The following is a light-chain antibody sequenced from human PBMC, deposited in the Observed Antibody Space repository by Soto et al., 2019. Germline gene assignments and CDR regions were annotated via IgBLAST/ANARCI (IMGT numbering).Light chain of an antibody. CDR2: AAS. J-gene: IGKJ1*01. Sequence: IQMTQSRSSLSESVGDRVTITCRASQSISSYLNWYQQKPGKAPKLLIYAASSLQSGVPSRFSGSGSGTDFTLTISSLQPEDFATYYCQQSYSTRWTFGQGTKVDIK. CDR3: QQSYSTRWT. CDR1: QSISSY. V-gene: IGKV1-39*01.